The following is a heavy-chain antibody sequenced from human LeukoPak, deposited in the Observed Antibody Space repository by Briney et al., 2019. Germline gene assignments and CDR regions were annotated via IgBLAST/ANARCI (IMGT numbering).Heavy chain of an antibody. J-gene: IGHJ4*02. CDR1: GYTFTSNY. V-gene: IGHV1-46*01. D-gene: IGHD1-26*01. Sequence: ASVKVSCKASGYTFTSNYMDWVRQTPGQGLEWMGVINPSDGSTTYAQKFQGRVTLTRDTSTTTVHMELSSLTSEDTAVYYGATEAGAFDYWGQGTLVTVSS. CDR2: INPSDGST. CDR3: ATEAGAFDY.